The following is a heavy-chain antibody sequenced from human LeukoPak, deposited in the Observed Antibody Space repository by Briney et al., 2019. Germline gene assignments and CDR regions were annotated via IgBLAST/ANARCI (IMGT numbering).Heavy chain of an antibody. CDR2: IRSKAYGGTT. J-gene: IGHJ5*02. Sequence: GGSLRLSCTASGFTFGDYAMSWVRQAPGRGLEWVGFIRSKAYGGTTEYAASVKGRFTISRDDSKSIAYLQMNSLKTEETALYYCTRGRAAAEGWFDPWGQGTLVTVSS. CDR1: GFTFGDYA. D-gene: IGHD6-13*01. V-gene: IGHV3-49*04. CDR3: TRGRAAAEGWFDP.